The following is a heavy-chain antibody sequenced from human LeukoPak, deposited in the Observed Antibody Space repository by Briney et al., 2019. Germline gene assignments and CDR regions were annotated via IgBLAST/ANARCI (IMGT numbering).Heavy chain of an antibody. V-gene: IGHV3-23*01. CDR2: IGGDGGGGT. CDR3: VKDFGRNLGGPGS. CDR1: GFTFSTYT. Sequence: GGSLRLSCAASGFTFSTYTMAWVRQAPGGGLEWVSGIGGDGGGGTYYADSVKGRFAISRDNSKSTLYLQMNSLRVEDTAVYYCVKDFGRNLGGPGSWGRGTLVGVSS. D-gene: IGHD3-10*01. J-gene: IGHJ5*02.